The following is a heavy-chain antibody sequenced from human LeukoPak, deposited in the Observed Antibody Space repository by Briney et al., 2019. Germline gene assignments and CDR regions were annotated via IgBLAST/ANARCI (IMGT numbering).Heavy chain of an antibody. CDR2: IYTSGST. D-gene: IGHD3-22*01. CDR3: ARWAGDYDNSGGWFDP. Sequence: PSETLSLTCTVSGGSISSYYWSWIRQPPGKGLECIGYIYTSGSTNYNPSLKSRVTISVDTSKNQFSLKLSSVTAADTAVYYCARWAGDYDNSGGWFDPWGQGTLVTVSS. CDR1: GGSISSYY. J-gene: IGHJ5*02. V-gene: IGHV4-4*09.